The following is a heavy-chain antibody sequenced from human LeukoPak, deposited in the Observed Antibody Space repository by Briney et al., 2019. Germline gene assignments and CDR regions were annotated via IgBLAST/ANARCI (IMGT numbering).Heavy chain of an antibody. Sequence: SETLSLTCTVSGGSISSYYWSWIRQPAGKGLEWIGRIYTSGSTNYNPSLKSRVTMSVDTSKNQFSLKLSSATAADTAVYYCAREPLYYDSSKDAFDIWGQGTMVTVSS. D-gene: IGHD3-22*01. CDR3: AREPLYYDSSKDAFDI. CDR2: IYTSGST. J-gene: IGHJ3*02. V-gene: IGHV4-4*07. CDR1: GGSISSYY.